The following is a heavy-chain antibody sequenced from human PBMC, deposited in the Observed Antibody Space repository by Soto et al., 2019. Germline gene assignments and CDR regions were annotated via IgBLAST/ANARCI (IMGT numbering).Heavy chain of an antibody. J-gene: IGHJ5*02. D-gene: IGHD2-21*02. CDR3: AKTALGWFDP. CDR1: GGSISSYY. Sequence: SETLSLTCSVSGGSISSYYWSWIRQPPGKGLEWIGYIFYSGRSGSTNYNPSLKSRVIISVDTSKNQFSLKLTSVTAVDTAVYYCAKTALGWFDPWGQGTLVTVSS. CDR2: IFYSGRSGST. V-gene: IGHV4-59*01.